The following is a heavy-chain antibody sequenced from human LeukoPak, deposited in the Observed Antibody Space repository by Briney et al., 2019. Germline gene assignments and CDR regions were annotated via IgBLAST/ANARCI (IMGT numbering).Heavy chain of an antibody. Sequence: ASVKVSCKASGYTFTSYDINWVRQATGQGLEWMGWMNPNSSNTGYAQKFQGRVTITRNTSISTAYMELSSLRSEDTAVYYCARGIFGYYYGSGCYYPRWFDPWGQGTLVTVSS. V-gene: IGHV1-8*01. J-gene: IGHJ5*02. CDR1: GYTFTSYD. CDR2: MNPNSSNT. CDR3: ARGIFGYYYGSGCYYPRWFDP. D-gene: IGHD3-10*01.